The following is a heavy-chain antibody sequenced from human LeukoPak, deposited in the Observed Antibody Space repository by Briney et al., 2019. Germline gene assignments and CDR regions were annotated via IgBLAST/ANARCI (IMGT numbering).Heavy chain of an antibody. CDR2: ISYDGSTK. J-gene: IGHJ4*02. V-gene: IGHV3-30*04. D-gene: IGHD3-22*01. CDR3: AREGYYDSSGYSDAGIDY. CDR1: GFTFSSYT. Sequence: PGGSLRLSCAASGFTFSSYTMHWVRQAPGKGLEWVAVISYDGSTKYYADSMKGRFTISRDNSKNTLYLQMNSLRAEDTAVYYCAREGYYDSSGYSDAGIDYWAQGSLVTVSS.